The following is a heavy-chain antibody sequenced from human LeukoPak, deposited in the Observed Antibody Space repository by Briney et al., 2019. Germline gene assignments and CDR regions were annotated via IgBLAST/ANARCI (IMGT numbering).Heavy chain of an antibody. Sequence: GGSLRLSCAASGFTFSSYAMSWIRQAPGKGLEWVSAISGSGGSTYYADSVKGRFTISRDNSKNTLYLQMNSLRAEDTAVYYCAKDRPPRSGGSCYDYWGQGTLVTVSS. CDR2: ISGSGGST. D-gene: IGHD2-15*01. J-gene: IGHJ4*02. V-gene: IGHV3-23*01. CDR1: GFTFSSYA. CDR3: AKDRPPRSGGSCYDY.